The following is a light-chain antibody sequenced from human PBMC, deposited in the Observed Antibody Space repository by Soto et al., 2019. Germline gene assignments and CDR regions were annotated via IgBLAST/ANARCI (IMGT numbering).Light chain of an antibody. CDR3: CSSAGTTTV. J-gene: IGLJ1*01. CDR2: EVT. V-gene: IGLV2-23*02. CDR1: NSDVESSNL. Sequence: QSALTQPASVSGSPGQAITISCTGTNSDVESSNLVSWFRQHPGEAPKLIVYEVTNRPSGVSNRFSGSKSGNPASLTISGLQAEDEANYYCCSSAGTTTVFGTGTKLTVL.